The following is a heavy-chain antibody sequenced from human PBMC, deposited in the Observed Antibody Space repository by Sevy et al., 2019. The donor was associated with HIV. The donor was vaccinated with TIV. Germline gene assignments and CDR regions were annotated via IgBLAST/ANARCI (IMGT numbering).Heavy chain of an antibody. CDR1: GFSFGDYA. CDR2: ISWNSVSL. J-gene: IGHJ6*02. CDR3: AKDNRPATMSNSSYYYYYGMDV. V-gene: IGHV3-9*01. D-gene: IGHD6-6*01. Sequence: GGSLRISCAASGFSFGDYAMHWVRQAPGKGLEWVSGISWNSVSLDYADSVKGRFTISRDNAKNSLFLQMNRLRSEDTALYYCAKDNRPATMSNSSYYYYYGMDVWGQGTTVTVSS.